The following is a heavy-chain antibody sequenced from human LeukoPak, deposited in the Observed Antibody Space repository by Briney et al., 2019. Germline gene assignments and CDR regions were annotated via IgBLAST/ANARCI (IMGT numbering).Heavy chain of an antibody. V-gene: IGHV3-30*19. J-gene: IGHJ5*02. CDR3: ARDLGDCSSTSCPRWFDP. Sequence: GGSLRLSCAASGFTFSSSGMHWVRQAPGKGLEWVAVISYDGSNKYYADSVKGRFTISRDNSKNTLYLQMNSLRAEDTAVYYCARDLGDCSSTSCPRWFDPWGQGTLVTVSS. D-gene: IGHD2-2*01. CDR2: ISYDGSNK. CDR1: GFTFSSSG.